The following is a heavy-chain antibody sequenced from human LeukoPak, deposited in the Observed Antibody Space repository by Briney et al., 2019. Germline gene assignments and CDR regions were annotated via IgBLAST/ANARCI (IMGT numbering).Heavy chain of an antibody. J-gene: IGHJ4*02. CDR1: GFTFSSYW. CDR3: VKAIGNWGSGFDY. Sequence: GGSLRLSCAASGFTFSSYWMSWVRQAPGKGLEWVANIKQDGSEKYYVDSVKGRFTISRDNAKNSLYLQMNSLRAEDTAVYYCVKAIGNWGSGFDYWGQGTLVTVSS. V-gene: IGHV3-7*03. D-gene: IGHD7-27*01. CDR2: IKQDGSEK.